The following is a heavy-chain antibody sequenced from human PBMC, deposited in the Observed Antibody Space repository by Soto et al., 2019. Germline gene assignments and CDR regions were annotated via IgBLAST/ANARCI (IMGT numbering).Heavy chain of an antibody. CDR2: IYPGDSES. V-gene: IGHV5-51*01. D-gene: IGHD3-3*01. Sequence: GESLRISCKGSGYSFHSYWIGWVRQMPGKGLEWMGIIYPGDSESRYRPSFQGQVTFSADKSISTAYLQWSSLKASDTAMYYCARFNDFWTGYYTRGGLDYWGQGTLVTVSS. CDR1: GYSFHSYW. J-gene: IGHJ4*02. CDR3: ARFNDFWTGYYTRGGLDY.